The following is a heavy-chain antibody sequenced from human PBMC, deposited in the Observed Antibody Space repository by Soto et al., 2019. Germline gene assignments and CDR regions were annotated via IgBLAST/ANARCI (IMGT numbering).Heavy chain of an antibody. D-gene: IGHD6-6*01. CDR2: INHSGST. CDR3: ARGYIAARLCWFDH. CDR1: GGSSSGYY. J-gene: IGHJ5*02. Sequence: SETLSLTCAVYGGSSSGYYWSWIRQPPGKGLEWIGEINHSGSTNYNPSLKSRVTISVDTSKNQFSLKLSSVTAADTAVYYCARGYIAARLCWFDHWGQGTLVTVSS. V-gene: IGHV4-34*01.